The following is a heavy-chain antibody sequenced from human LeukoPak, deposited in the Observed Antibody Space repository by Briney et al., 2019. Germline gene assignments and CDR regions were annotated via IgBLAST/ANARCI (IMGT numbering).Heavy chain of an antibody. CDR1: GYTFTSYY. V-gene: IGHV1-46*01. J-gene: IGHJ4*02. CDR2: INPSGGST. CDR3: ARDHGPYYFDY. Sequence: ASVKVSCKASGYTFTSYYMHWVRQAPGQGLEWMGIINPSGGSTSYAQKFQGRVTMTRDTSTSTVHMELSSLRSEDTAVYYCARDHGPYYFDYWGQGTLVTVSS.